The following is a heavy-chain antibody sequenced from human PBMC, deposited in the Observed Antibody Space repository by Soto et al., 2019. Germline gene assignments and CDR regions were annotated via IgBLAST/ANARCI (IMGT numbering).Heavy chain of an antibody. J-gene: IGHJ5*02. CDR1: GFTFSNAW. V-gene: IGHV3-15*01. CDR2: IKSKTDGGTT. Sequence: GGSLRLSCAASGFTFSNAWMSWVRQAPGKGLEWVGRIKSKTDGGTTDYAAPVKGRFTISRDDSKNTLDLQMNSLKTEDTAVYYCTTDQSQEYTLLWFGKRLDPWGQGTLVTVSS. CDR3: TTDQSQEYTLLWFGKRLDP. D-gene: IGHD3-10*01.